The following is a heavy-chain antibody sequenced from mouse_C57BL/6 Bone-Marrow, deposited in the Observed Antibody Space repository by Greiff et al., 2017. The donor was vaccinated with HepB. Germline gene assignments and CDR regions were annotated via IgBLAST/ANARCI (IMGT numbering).Heavy chain of an antibody. Sequence: QVQLQPGAELVKPGASVKMSCKASGYTFTSYWITWVKQRPGQGLEWIGDIYPGSGSTNYNEKFKSKATLTVDTSSSTAYMQLSSLTSEDSAVYYCASQRGDYAMDYWGQGTSVTVSS. CDR2: IYPGSGST. CDR3: ASQRGDYAMDY. V-gene: IGHV1-55*01. J-gene: IGHJ4*01. CDR1: GYTFTSYW.